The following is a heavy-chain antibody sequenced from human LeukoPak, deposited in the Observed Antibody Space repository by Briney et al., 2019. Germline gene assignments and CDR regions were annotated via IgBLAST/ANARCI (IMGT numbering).Heavy chain of an antibody. J-gene: IGHJ6*02. V-gene: IGHV3-74*01. CDR1: GFTFSNYW. CDR2: ITSDGSST. Sequence: GGSLRLSCAASGFTFSNYWMHWVRQAPGKGLMWVSRITSDGSSTNYADSVKGRFTISRDNAKKSLYLQMNSLRAEDTALYHCARAPYYYGMDVWGQGTTVTVSS. CDR3: ARAPYYYGMDV.